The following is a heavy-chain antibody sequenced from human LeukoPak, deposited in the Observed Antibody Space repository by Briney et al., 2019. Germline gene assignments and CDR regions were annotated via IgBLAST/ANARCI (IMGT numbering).Heavy chain of an antibody. V-gene: IGHV4-39*01. J-gene: IGHJ4*02. Sequence: SETLSLTCTVSGGSISSSSYYWGWIRQPPGKGLEWIGSIYYSGSTYYNPSLKSQVTISVDTSKNQFSLKLSSVTAADTAVYYCAGLYGSGTFFDYWGQGTLVTVSS. CDR2: IYYSGST. CDR1: GGSISSSSYY. CDR3: AGLYGSGTFFDY. D-gene: IGHD3-10*01.